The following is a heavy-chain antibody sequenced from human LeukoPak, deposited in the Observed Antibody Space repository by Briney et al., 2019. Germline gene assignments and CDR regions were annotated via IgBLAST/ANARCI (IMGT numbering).Heavy chain of an antibody. V-gene: IGHV3-7*01. CDR2: IKQDGSEK. J-gene: IGHJ4*02. D-gene: IGHD2-15*01. CDR1: GFTFSTYW. CDR3: AKGGMTPLDY. Sequence: PGGSLRLSCTASGFTFSTYWMSWVRQAPGKGLEWVAHIKQDGSEKYYVDSVKGRFTISRDNAKNTLYLQMNSLRAEDTAVYYCAKGGMTPLDYWGQGTLVTVSS.